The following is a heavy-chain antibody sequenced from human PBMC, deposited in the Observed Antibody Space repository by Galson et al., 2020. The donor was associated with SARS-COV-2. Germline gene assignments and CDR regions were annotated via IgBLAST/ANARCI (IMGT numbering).Heavy chain of an antibody. CDR1: EFTVSSNY. Sequence: GGSLRLSCAASEFTVSSNYMSWVRQAPGKGLEWVSVIYSGGSTYYADSVKGRFTTSRHTAKNTLYLQMNSRRAEDTAGQYCASAPAARNDYYDGMDVGCQGTTVTFSS. V-gene: IGHV3-53*04. D-gene: IGHD2-2*01. J-gene: IGHJ6*02. CDR3: ASAPAARNDYYDGMDV. CDR2: IYSGGST.